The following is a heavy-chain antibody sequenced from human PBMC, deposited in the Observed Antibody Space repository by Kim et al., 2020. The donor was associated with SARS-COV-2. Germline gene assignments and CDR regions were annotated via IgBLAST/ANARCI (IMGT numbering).Heavy chain of an antibody. CDR2: ISSTSNTI. D-gene: IGHD4-17*01. CDR1: GFTFSSYE. Sequence: GGSLRLSCAASGFTFSSYEMNWVRQAPGKGLEWVSYISSTSNTIYYADSVKGRFTISRDNAKNSLYMQMNSLRAEDTALYYCARDAPGYGDCPSGIYYVDYWGQGTLVTVSS. CDR3: ARDAPGYGDCPSGIYYVDY. V-gene: IGHV3-48*03. J-gene: IGHJ4*02.